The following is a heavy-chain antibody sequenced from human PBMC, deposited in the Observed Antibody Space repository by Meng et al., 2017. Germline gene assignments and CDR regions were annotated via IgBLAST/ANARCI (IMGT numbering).Heavy chain of an antibody. CDR2: IYHSGST. CDR1: GGSISSSNW. J-gene: IGHJ4*02. Sequence: GSLRLSCAVSGGSISSSNWWSWVRQPPGKGLEWIGEIYHSGSTNYNPSLKSRVTMSVDTSNNQFSLKLTSVTAADTAVYYCARGVGSLDYWGQGTLVTVSS. CDR3: ARGVGSLDY. V-gene: IGHV4-4*02. D-gene: IGHD3-16*02.